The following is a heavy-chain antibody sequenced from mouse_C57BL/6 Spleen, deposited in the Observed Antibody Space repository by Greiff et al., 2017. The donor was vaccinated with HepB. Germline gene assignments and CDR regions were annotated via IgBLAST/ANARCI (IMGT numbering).Heavy chain of an antibody. CDR3: AREEYGYDGFAY. Sequence: EVMLVESEGGLVQPGSSMKLSCTASGFTFSDYYMAWVRQVPEKGLEWVANINYDGSSTYYLDSLKSRFIISRDNAKNILYLQMSSLKSEDTATYYCAREEYGYDGFAYWGQGTLVTVSA. D-gene: IGHD2-2*01. V-gene: IGHV5-16*01. CDR2: INYDGSST. J-gene: IGHJ3*01. CDR1: GFTFSDYY.